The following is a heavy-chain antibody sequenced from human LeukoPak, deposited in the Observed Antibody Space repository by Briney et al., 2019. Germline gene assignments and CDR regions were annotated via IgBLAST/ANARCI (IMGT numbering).Heavy chain of an antibody. CDR3: ATGSKSAYSSPGYFDS. J-gene: IGHJ4*02. V-gene: IGHV3-48*01. CDR1: GFTFSTYG. D-gene: IGHD6-13*01. CDR2: IGGSSGTM. Sequence: GGSLRLSCAASGFTFSTYGMNWVSQAPGKGLEWVSGIGGSSGTMSYADSVKGRFTISRDTANNSLYLQMNSLRAEDTAVYYCATGSKSAYSSPGYFDSWGQGTLVTVSS.